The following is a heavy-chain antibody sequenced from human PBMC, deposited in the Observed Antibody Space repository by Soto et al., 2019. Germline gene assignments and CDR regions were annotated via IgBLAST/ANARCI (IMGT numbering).Heavy chain of an antibody. Sequence: WVSWARQAPGKGLEWIGEIYHSGSTNYNPSLKSRVTISVDKSKNQFSLKLSSVTAADTAVYYCARDQYSSGGWFDPRGQGTLVTVSS. CDR3: ARDQYSSGGWFDP. J-gene: IGHJ5*02. V-gene: IGHV4-4*02. CDR1: W. D-gene: IGHD6-19*01. CDR2: IYHSGST.